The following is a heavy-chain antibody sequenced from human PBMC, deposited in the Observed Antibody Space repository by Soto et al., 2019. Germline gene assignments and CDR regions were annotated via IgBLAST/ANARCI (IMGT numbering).Heavy chain of an antibody. V-gene: IGHV3-23*01. CDR2: ISGSGGST. CDR1: GFTFSSYA. CDR3: AKEVQARGGAFDI. D-gene: IGHD1-1*01. J-gene: IGHJ3*02. Sequence: EVQLLESGGGLVQPGGSLRLSCAASGFTFSSYAMSWVRQAPXXXXEWVSAISGSGGSTYYADSVKGRFTISRDNSKXTLXLXXXXXRAXXTXVYYCAKEVQARGGAFDIWGQGTMVTVSS.